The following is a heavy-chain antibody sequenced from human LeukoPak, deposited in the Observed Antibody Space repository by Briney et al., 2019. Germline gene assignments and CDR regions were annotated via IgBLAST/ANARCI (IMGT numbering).Heavy chain of an antibody. CDR1: GGSISSSNW. CDR2: IYHSGST. V-gene: IGHV4-4*02. J-gene: IGHJ3*02. D-gene: IGHD6-19*01. CDR3: ARAEQWLVPDAFDI. Sequence: PSGTLSLTCAVSGGSISSSNWWSWVRQPPGKGLEWIGEIYHSGSTNYNPSLKSRVTISVDMSKNQFSLKLSSVTAADTAVYYCARAEQWLVPDAFDIWGQGTMVTVSS.